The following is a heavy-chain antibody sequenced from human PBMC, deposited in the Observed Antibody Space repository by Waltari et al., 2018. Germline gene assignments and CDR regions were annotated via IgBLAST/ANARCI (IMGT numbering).Heavy chain of an antibody. D-gene: IGHD3-16*01. Sequence: QVQLQESGPGLVKPSATLSLNCTVSAGSIRRSTWSWIRQSPGKGLEWIGCIHYTGSTNYNPSLKSRLTISLDTSKDQFSLKLSSVTAADTAMYYCARNLGFGGLIGPFEHWGQGTLVTVSS. J-gene: IGHJ4*02. CDR2: IHYTGST. CDR1: AGSIRRST. CDR3: ARNLGFGGLIGPFEH. V-gene: IGHV4-59*12.